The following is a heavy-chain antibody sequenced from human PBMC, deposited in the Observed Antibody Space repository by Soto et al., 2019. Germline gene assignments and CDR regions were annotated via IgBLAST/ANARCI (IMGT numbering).Heavy chain of an antibody. V-gene: IGHV3-30*18. D-gene: IGHD5-18*01. Sequence: GGSLRLSCAASGFTFSSYGMHWVRRAPGKGLEWVAVMSSDGTNKYYADSVKGRFTISRDTSKNTLYLQMNSLRPEDTALYYCAKDSGRYSYGYRDFDYWGQGTLVTVSS. J-gene: IGHJ4*02. CDR2: MSSDGTNK. CDR1: GFTFSSYG. CDR3: AKDSGRYSYGYRDFDY.